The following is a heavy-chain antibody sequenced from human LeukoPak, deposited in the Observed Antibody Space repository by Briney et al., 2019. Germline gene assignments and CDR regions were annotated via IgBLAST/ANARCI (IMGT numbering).Heavy chain of an antibody. CDR3: ANTHCDSSPIVWNF. CDR2: LSDAGVRI. V-gene: IGHV3-23*01. CDR1: GFTFSSYG. J-gene: IGHJ4*02. Sequence: PGRSLRLSWAASGFTFSSYGMHWVRQAPGKGLEWVSGLSDAGVRIFYSDSVKGRFTVSRDNSKNTLYLQMDSLRVEDTAVYYCANTHCDSSPIVWNFWGQGTLVTVSS. D-gene: IGHD6-6*01.